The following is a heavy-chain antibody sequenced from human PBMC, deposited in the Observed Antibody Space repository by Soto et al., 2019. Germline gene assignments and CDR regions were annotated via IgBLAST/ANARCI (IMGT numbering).Heavy chain of an antibody. CDR3: ARDTVPAATNWFDP. J-gene: IGHJ5*02. V-gene: IGHV3-74*01. D-gene: IGHD2-2*01. CDR2: VNPDGTIT. Sequence: GGSLRLSCAASGYTFSHYWMHWVRQAPGKGLVWVSRVNPDGTITTYADSVKGRFTISRDNAKNTLYLQMNSLRAEDTAVYYCARDTVPAATNWFDPWGQGTLVTVSS. CDR1: GYTFSHYW.